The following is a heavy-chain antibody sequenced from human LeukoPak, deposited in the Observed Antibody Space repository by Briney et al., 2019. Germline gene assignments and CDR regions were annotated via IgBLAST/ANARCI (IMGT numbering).Heavy chain of an antibody. CDR2: IIPIFGTA. V-gene: IGHV1-69*13. J-gene: IGHJ3*02. CDR3: ARVGATGFAFDI. D-gene: IGHD1-26*01. CDR1: GGTFSSYA. Sequence: ASVKVSCKASGGTFSSYAISWVRQAPGQGLEWMGGIIPIFGTANYAHKFQGRVTITADESTSTAYMELSSLRSEDTAVYYCARVGATGFAFDIWGQGTMVTVSS.